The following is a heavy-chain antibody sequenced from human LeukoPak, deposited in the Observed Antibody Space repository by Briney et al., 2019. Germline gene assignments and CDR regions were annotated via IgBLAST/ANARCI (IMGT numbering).Heavy chain of an antibody. CDR2: ISYDGSNK. Sequence: PGGSLRLSCAASGFTFSSYGMHWVRQAPGKGLEWVAVISYDGSNKYYADSVKGRFTISRDNSKNTLYLQMNSLRAEDTAVYYCAKDCSRAPGTTDYWGQGTLVTVSS. CDR1: GFTFSSYG. D-gene: IGHD1-26*01. CDR3: AKDCSRAPGTTDY. J-gene: IGHJ4*02. V-gene: IGHV3-30*18.